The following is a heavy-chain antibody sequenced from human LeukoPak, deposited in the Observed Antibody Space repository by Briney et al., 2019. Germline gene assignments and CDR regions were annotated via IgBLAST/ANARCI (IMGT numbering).Heavy chain of an antibody. J-gene: IGHJ1*01. CDR1: GFTFSSYA. Sequence: GGSLRLSCAASGFTFSSYAMSWVRQAPGKGLEWVSAISGSGGSTYYADSVKGRFTISRDNPKNTLYLQMNSLRAEDTAVYYCARLKYGSPQHWGQGTLVTVSS. V-gene: IGHV3-23*01. D-gene: IGHD1-26*01. CDR3: ARLKYGSPQH. CDR2: ISGSGGST.